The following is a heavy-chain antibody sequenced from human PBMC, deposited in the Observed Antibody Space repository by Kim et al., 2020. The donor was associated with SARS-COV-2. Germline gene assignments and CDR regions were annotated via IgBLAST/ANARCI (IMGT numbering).Heavy chain of an antibody. Sequence: SETLSLTCTVSGGSISSYYWSWIRQPPGKGLEWIGYIYYSGSTNYNPSLKSRVTISVDTSKNQFSLKLSSVTAADTAVYYCARQSRGKVYSSWLDPWGQGTLVTVSS. CDR2: IYYSGST. J-gene: IGHJ5*02. D-gene: IGHD2-8*01. V-gene: IGHV4-59*08. CDR1: GGSISSYY. CDR3: ARQSRGKVYSSWLDP.